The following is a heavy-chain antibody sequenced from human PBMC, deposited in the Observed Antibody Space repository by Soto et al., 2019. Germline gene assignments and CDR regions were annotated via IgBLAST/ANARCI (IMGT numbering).Heavy chain of an antibody. J-gene: IGHJ4*02. V-gene: IGHV4-31*03. Sequence: SETLSLTCTVSGGSISSGGYYWSWIRQHPGKGLEWIGYIYYSGSTYYNPSLKSRVTISVDTSKNQFSLKLSSVTAADTAVYYCARESLLSGYCSGGSCYSAGPFDXWGQGTLVTVSS. D-gene: IGHD2-15*01. CDR2: IYYSGST. CDR1: GGSISSGGYY. CDR3: ARESLLSGYCSGGSCYSAGPFDX.